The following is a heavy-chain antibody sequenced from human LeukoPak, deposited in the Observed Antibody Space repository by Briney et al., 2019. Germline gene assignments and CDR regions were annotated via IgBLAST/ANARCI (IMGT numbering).Heavy chain of an antibody. CDR2: IYYSGST. CDR3: ARQRGRFGEFGG. D-gene: IGHD3-10*01. J-gene: IGHJ4*02. Sequence: PSETLSLTCTLSGGSLRSHYWSWIRQPPGKALEWLGHIYYSGSTTYSPSLKSRVTISVDTSKNQFSLKLGSVTAADTAVYYCARQRGRFGEFGGWGQGTLVTVSS. CDR1: GGSLRSHY. V-gene: IGHV4-59*08.